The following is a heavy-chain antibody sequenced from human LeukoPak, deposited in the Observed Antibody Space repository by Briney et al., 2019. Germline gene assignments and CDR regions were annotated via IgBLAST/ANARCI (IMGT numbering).Heavy chain of an antibody. CDR2: INHSGGI. D-gene: IGHD5-18*01. Sequence: SETLSLTCAVYGGSFSGYQWSWIRQPPGKGLEFIGEINHSGGITYNPSLRSRVTISVDTSKKQFSLKVSSVTAADTAVYYCARGDTAMVWGTYFDYWGQGTLVTVSS. CDR3: ARGDTAMVWGTYFDY. CDR1: GGSFSGYQ. V-gene: IGHV4-34*01. J-gene: IGHJ4*02.